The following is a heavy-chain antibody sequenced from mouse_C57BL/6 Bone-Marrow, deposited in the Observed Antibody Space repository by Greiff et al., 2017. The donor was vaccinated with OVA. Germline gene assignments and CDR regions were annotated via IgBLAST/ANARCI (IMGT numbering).Heavy chain of an antibody. CDR3: TQGRITTVVAHRV. CDR2: IDPENGDT. D-gene: IGHD1-1*01. V-gene: IGHV14-4*01. Sequence: EVQLQQSGAELVRPGASVKLSCTASGFNIKDDYMHWVKKRPEQGLEWIGWIDPENGDTEYASKFQGKATITADTSSNTAYLQLSSLTSEDTAVYYCTQGRITTVVAHRVWGTGTTVTVSS. CDR1: GFNIKDDY. J-gene: IGHJ1*03.